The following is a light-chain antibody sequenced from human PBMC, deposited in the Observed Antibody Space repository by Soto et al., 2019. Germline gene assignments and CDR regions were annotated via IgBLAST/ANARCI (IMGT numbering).Light chain of an antibody. Sequence: EIVLTQSPATLSLSPGERATLSCRASQSVSSDLAWYQQKPGQAPRLLIYDASNRATGIPARFSGSGSGTDFTLTISSLEPEDFAFYYCQQRSNWPLTFGGGTKVEIK. CDR3: QQRSNWPLT. CDR2: DAS. J-gene: IGKJ4*01. V-gene: IGKV3-11*01. CDR1: QSVSSD.